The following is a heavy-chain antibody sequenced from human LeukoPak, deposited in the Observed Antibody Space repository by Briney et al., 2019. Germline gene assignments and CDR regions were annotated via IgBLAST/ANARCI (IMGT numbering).Heavy chain of an antibody. CDR3: AKNYGTSRPFYDY. Sequence: GGSLRLSCAASGFTFSNYAMTWVRQAPGKGLQWVSAISGDAIYTYYLDSVRGRFTTSRDNSKNTLFLQMNSLRADDTAVYYCAKNYGTSRPFYDYWGQGIVVTVSS. J-gene: IGHJ4*02. D-gene: IGHD4-17*01. CDR2: ISGDAIYT. CDR1: GFTFSNYA. V-gene: IGHV3-23*01.